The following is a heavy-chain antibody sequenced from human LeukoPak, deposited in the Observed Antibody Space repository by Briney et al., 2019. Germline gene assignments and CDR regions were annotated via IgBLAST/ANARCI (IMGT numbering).Heavy chain of an antibody. V-gene: IGHV4-38-2*01. Sequence: SETLSLTCAVSGYSISSGYYWGWIRQPPGKGLEWIGSIYHSGSTYYNPSLKSRVTISVDTSKNQFSLKLSSVTAADTAVYYCARPPASILDAFDIWGQGTMVTVSS. D-gene: IGHD6-25*01. CDR3: ARPPASILDAFDI. J-gene: IGHJ3*02. CDR2: IYHSGST. CDR1: GYSISSGYY.